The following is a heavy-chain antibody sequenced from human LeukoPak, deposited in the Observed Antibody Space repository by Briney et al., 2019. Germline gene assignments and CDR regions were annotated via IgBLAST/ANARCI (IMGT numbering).Heavy chain of an antibody. CDR2: INHSGST. J-gene: IGHJ5*02. Sequence: PSETLSLTCAVYGGSFSGYYWSWIRQPPGKGLEWIGEINHSGSTNYNPSLKSRVTISVDTSKNQFSLKLSSVTAADTAVYYCARGQAFHDFWSGYWARNWFDPWAQGTLVTVSS. CDR1: GGSFSGYY. V-gene: IGHV4-34*01. D-gene: IGHD3-3*01. CDR3: ARGQAFHDFWSGYWARNWFDP.